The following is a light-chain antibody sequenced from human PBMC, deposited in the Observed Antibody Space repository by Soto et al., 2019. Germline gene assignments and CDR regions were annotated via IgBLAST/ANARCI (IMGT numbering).Light chain of an antibody. V-gene: IGLV1-47*01. J-gene: IGLJ1*01. CDR1: SSNIGSNY. CDR2: RNN. CDR3: AAWDDSLSGQV. Sequence: QRELTNAPSGYGVAGQRRTISCSGSSSNIGSNYVYWCQQLPGTAPKLLIYRNNQRPSGVPDRFSGSKSGTSASLAISGLRSEDEADYCCAAWDDSLSGQVFGTGTKVTVL.